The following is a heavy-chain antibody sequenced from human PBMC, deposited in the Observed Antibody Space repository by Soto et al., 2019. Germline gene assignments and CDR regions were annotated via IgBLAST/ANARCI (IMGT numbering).Heavy chain of an antibody. D-gene: IGHD6-13*01. V-gene: IGHV4-61*01. CDR1: GGSVSSGSYY. CDR2: IYYSGST. J-gene: IGHJ5*02. CDR3: ARTSYSSSRGNWFDP. Sequence: PSETLSLTCTVSGGSVSSGSYYWSWIRQPPGKGLEWIGYIYYSGSTNYNPSHKSRVTISVDTSKNQFSLKLSSVTAADTAVYYCARTSYSSSRGNWFDPWGQGTLVTVSS.